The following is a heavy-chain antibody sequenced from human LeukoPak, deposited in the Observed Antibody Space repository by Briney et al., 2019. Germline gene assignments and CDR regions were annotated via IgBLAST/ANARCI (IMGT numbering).Heavy chain of an antibody. J-gene: IGHJ4*02. V-gene: IGHV4-34*01. CDR1: GGSFSGYY. CDR2: INHSGST. CDR3: ASIRLRKLYYFDY. Sequence: SETLSLTCAVYGGSFSGYYWSWIRQPPGKGLKWIGEINHSGSTNYNPSLKSRVTISVDTSKNQFSLKLSSVTAADTAVYYCASIRLRKLYYFDYWGQGTLVTVSS. D-gene: IGHD2-21*01.